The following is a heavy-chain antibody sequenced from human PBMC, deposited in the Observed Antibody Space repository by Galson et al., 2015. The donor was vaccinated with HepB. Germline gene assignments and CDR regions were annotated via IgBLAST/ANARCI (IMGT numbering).Heavy chain of an antibody. CDR1: GFTFSDYA. CDR3: AREGGCTNGVCYGSDS. CDR2: ISYDGNIK. D-gene: IGHD2-8*01. J-gene: IGHJ4*02. Sequence: SLRLSCAASGFTFSDYAMHWVRQAPGKGLEWVAIISYDGNIKYFADSVKGRFTISRDDSKNTLYLQMDSLRPEDTAVYYCAREGGCTNGVCYGSDSWGQGTPVTVSS. V-gene: IGHV3-30-3*01.